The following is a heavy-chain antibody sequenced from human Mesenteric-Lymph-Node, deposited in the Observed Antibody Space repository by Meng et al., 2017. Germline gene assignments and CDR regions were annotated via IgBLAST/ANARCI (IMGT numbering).Heavy chain of an antibody. CDR1: GFTFSSNG. CDR2: IWNDGSNK. J-gene: IGHJ4*02. Sequence: VQLVEFGGGVVQLRWLLRLFCAVSGFTFSSNGMHWVRQAPGNGLEWVAVIWNDGSNKYYADSVKGRFTNSRDNSKNTLYLQMNSQRAEDTAVYYCARDLRNFDYWGQGTLVTVSS. V-gene: IGHV3-33*01. CDR3: ARDLRNFDY.